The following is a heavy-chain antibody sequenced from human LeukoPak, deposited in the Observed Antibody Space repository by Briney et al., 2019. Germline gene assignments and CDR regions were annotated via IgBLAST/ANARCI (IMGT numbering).Heavy chain of an antibody. CDR2: IYYSGRT. V-gene: IGHV4-39*01. J-gene: IGHJ4*02. Sequence: SETLSLTCTVSGGSISSSSYYWGWIPQPPGTGLEWIGSIYYSGRTYYNPSLKSRVTISVDTSKNQLALKQGPVTARDMAAYYCARPYRDFYYFDPWGQGTLVTVSS. CDR1: GGSISSSSYY. CDR3: ARPYRDFYYFDP. D-gene: IGHD4-11*01.